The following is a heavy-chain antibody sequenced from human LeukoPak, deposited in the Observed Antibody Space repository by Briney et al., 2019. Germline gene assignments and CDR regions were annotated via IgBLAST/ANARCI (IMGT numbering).Heavy chain of an antibody. CDR3: ASSLLGTPYFDY. CDR2: IYPGDSDT. D-gene: IGHD2/OR15-2a*01. CDR1: GYSFTSYW. Sequence: GESLKISCTGSGYSFTSYWIGWVRQMPGKGLEWMGIIYPGDSDTRYSPAFQGQVTISADKSINTVYLQWGSLKASDTAMYYCASSLLGTPYFDYWGQGTLVTVSS. V-gene: IGHV5-51*01. J-gene: IGHJ4*02.